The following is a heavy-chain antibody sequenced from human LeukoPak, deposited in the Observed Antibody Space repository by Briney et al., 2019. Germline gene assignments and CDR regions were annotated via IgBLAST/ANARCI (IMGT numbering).Heavy chain of an antibody. CDR1: GFTFRNYS. D-gene: IGHD2-2*01. Sequence: GGSLRLSCAASGFTFRNYSMQWVRQAPGKGLEWVSSINSRSSYIRYADSVKGRFTISRDNAKNSLFLQMNSLRAEDTAVYYCARDKYSSSWFADSWGQGTPVTVSS. V-gene: IGHV3-21*01. CDR2: INSRSSYI. CDR3: ARDKYSSSWFADS. J-gene: IGHJ4*02.